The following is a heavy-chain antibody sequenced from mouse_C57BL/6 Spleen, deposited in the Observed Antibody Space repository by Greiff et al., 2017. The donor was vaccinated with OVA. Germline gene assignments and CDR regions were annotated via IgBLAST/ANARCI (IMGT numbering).Heavy chain of an antibody. CDR3: ARDGYYPYYDMDY. Sequence: QVHVKQSGAELVRPGTSVKVSCKASGYAFTNYLIEWVKQRPGQGLEWIGVINPGSGGTNYNEKFKGKATLTADKSSSTAYMQLSSLTSEDSAVDFCARDGYYPYYDMDYWGQGTSVTVSS. D-gene: IGHD2-3*01. V-gene: IGHV1-54*01. CDR1: GYAFTNYL. J-gene: IGHJ4*01. CDR2: INPGSGGT.